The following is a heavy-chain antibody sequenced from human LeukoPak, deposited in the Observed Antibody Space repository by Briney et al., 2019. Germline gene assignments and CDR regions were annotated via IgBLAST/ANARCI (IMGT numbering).Heavy chain of an antibody. V-gene: IGHV5-51*01. CDR2: IYPSDSDT. D-gene: IGHD4-23*01. CDR1: DYSFNTYW. Sequence: GESLKISCKGSDYSFNTYWIGWVRPMPEKGLEWMGIIYPSDSDTRYSPSFQGRATTSADKSLTTAYLQWSSLKASETAMYYCARLPTVVTPGNWDFHLWGRGTLVTVSS. CDR3: ARLPTVVTPGNWDFHL. J-gene: IGHJ2*01.